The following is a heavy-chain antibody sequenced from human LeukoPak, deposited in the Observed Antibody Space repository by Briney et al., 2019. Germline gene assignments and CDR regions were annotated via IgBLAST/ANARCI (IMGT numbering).Heavy chain of an antibody. Sequence: ASVKVSCKASGGTFSSYAISWVRQAPGQGLEWMGGIIPIFGTANYAQKFQGRVTITTDESTSTAYMELSSLRSEDTAVYYCARELRDGYNLNWFDPWGQGTLVTVSS. J-gene: IGHJ5*02. CDR3: ARELRDGYNLNWFDP. D-gene: IGHD5-24*01. CDR2: IIPIFGTA. CDR1: GGTFSSYA. V-gene: IGHV1-69*05.